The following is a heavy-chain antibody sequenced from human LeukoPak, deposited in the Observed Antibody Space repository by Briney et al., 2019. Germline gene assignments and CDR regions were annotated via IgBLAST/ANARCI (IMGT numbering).Heavy chain of an antibody. CDR1: GDSVNSAGFS. Sequence: PSETLSLTCTVSGDSVNSAGFSWSWIRQPPGKGLEWIGYIYYSGSTTYNPSLKSRVTISVDTSQNQFSLRLSSVTAADTAVYYCASNSPLYGDNSGGWYFDLWGRGTLVTVSS. CDR3: ASNSPLYGDNSGGWYFDL. D-gene: IGHD4-23*01. J-gene: IGHJ2*01. CDR2: IYYSGST. V-gene: IGHV4-61*08.